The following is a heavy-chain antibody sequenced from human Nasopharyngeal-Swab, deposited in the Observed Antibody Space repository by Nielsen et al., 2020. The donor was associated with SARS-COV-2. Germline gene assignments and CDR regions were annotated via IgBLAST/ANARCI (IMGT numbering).Heavy chain of an antibody. Sequence: GESLKISCAASGFTFSSYAMSWVRQAPGKGLEWVSAISGSGGSTYYADSEKGRFTISRDNSKNTLYLQMNSLRAEDTAVYYCAKEVEAFDIWGQGTMVTVSS. D-gene: IGHD1-1*01. CDR1: GFTFSSYA. V-gene: IGHV3-23*01. J-gene: IGHJ3*02. CDR3: AKEVEAFDI. CDR2: ISGSGGST.